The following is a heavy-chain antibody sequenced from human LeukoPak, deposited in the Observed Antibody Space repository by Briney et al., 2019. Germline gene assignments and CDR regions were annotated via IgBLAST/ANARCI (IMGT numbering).Heavy chain of an antibody. CDR3: ARDANDYGDYGAFDI. Sequence: ASVKVSCKASGYTFTGYYMHWVRQAPGQGLEWTGWINPNSGGTNYAQKFQGRVTMTRDTSISTAYMELSRLRSDDTAVYYCARDANDYGDYGAFDIWGQGTMVTVSS. V-gene: IGHV1-2*02. CDR1: GYTFTGYY. CDR2: INPNSGGT. D-gene: IGHD4-17*01. J-gene: IGHJ3*02.